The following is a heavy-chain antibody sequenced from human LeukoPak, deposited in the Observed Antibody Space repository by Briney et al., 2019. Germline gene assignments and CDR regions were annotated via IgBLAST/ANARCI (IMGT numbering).Heavy chain of an antibody. CDR3: ARDWVGSALFDY. J-gene: IGHJ4*02. CDR1: GYTFTYNY. CDR2: INPNTGDT. Sequence: GASVKVSCKASGYTFTYNYINWVRQAPGQGLEWMGWINPNTGDTKYAQKFQGRVTMTRDTSINTAYLELNSLRSDDTAIYHCARDWVGSALFDYWGQGTLVTVSS. V-gene: IGHV1-2*02. D-gene: IGHD1-26*01.